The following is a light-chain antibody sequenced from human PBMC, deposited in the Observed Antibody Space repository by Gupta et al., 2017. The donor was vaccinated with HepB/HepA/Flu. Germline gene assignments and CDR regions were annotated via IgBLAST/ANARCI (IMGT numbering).Light chain of an antibody. CDR1: NIGGKS. V-gene: IGLV3-21*03. Sequence: SSVLTQPPSVSVAPGMTARITCGGNNIGGKSVQWYQQKAGQASALVVYGDGDRPSGIPERFSGSNSGNTATLTITRVEGGDEADYYCQVWDSSSEHVVFGGGTKLTVL. J-gene: IGLJ2*01. CDR3: QVWDSSSEHVV. CDR2: GDG.